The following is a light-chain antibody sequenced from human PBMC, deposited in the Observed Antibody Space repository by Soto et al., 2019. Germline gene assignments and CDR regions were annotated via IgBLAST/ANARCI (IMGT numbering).Light chain of an antibody. CDR2: LRS. CDR1: QSLLHSNGYNY. Sequence: DIVMTQSPLSLPVTPGEPASISCRSSQSLLHSNGYNYLDWYLQKPGQSPQLLVYLRSNRASGVPDRFSGSGSGTDFTLKISRVEAEDVGVYYCMQALQTPLFGQGTRLEIK. CDR3: MQALQTPL. J-gene: IGKJ5*01. V-gene: IGKV2-28*01.